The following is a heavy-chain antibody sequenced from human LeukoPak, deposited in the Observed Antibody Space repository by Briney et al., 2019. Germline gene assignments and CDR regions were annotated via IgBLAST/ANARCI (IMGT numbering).Heavy chain of an antibody. CDR1: GFTFSTYA. J-gene: IGHJ4*02. CDR3: AKRPRGNYLDPFDY. CDR2: ICGSDGSR. D-gene: IGHD3-10*01. V-gene: IGHV3-23*01. Sequence: PGGSLRLSCAASGFTFSTYAMSWVRQAPGKGLEWVSAICGSDGSRYYADSVKGRFTISRDNSKNRLYLQMNSLRAEDTAVYYCAKRPRGNYLDPFDYWGQGTLVTVSS.